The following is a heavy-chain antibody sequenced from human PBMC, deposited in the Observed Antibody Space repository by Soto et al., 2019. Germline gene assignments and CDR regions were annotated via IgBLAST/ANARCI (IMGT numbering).Heavy chain of an antibody. D-gene: IGHD2-2*01. CDR2: IYYRGTT. J-gene: IGHJ4*02. Sequence: WTWIRKPPGQGPEWIGCIYYRGTTNYNASFNSRVTISVDTSKNQFSLKLTSVTTADTAVYYCARGGDSPYHDHEFDYWGQGILVTVSS. CDR3: ARGGDSPYHDHEFDY. V-gene: IGHV4-59*01.